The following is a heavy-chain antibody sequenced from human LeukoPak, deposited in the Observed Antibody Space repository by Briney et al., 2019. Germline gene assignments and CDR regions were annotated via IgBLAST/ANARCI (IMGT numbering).Heavy chain of an antibody. D-gene: IGHD3-22*01. Sequence: GGSLRLSCAASGFTFSSYAMHWVRQAPGKGLEWVAVISYDGSNKYYADSVKGRFTTSRDNSKNTLYLQMNSLRAEDTAVYYCARSITMIVVVLDYWGQGTLVTVSS. CDR3: ARSITMIVVVLDY. CDR2: ISYDGSNK. V-gene: IGHV3-30*04. CDR1: GFTFSSYA. J-gene: IGHJ4*02.